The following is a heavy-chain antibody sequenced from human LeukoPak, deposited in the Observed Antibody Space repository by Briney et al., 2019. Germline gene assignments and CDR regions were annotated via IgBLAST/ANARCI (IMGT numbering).Heavy chain of an antibody. Sequence: SGGSLRLSCAASGFTFSNYGMSWVRQAPGKGLEWVSAISGSGGSTYYADSVKGRFTISRDNSKNTLYLQMNSLRAEDTAVYYCANSVTVVTPFDYWGQGTLVTVSS. J-gene: IGHJ4*02. D-gene: IGHD4-23*01. CDR1: GFTFSNYG. CDR2: ISGSGGST. CDR3: ANSVTVVTPFDY. V-gene: IGHV3-23*01.